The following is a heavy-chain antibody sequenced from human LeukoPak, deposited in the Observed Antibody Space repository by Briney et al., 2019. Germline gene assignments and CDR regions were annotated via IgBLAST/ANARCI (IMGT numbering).Heavy chain of an antibody. J-gene: IGHJ4*02. Sequence: SQTLSLTCAISGDSVSSNGASWNWIGQFPSRGLEWLGRTYYRSQQWHSDYAPSVKGRITLDPDTSKNQFSLQLNSMTPEDTAVYYCGRETDFGVVTNWGQGTLVTVSS. CDR3: GRETDFGVVTN. CDR1: GDSVSSNGAS. CDR2: TYYRSQQWHS. D-gene: IGHD3-3*01. V-gene: IGHV6-1*01.